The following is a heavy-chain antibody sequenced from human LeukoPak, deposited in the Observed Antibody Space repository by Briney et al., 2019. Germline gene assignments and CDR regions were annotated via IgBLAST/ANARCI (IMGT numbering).Heavy chain of an antibody. V-gene: IGHV4-59*01. Sequence: PSETLSLTCTVSGGSISSYYWSWIRQPPGKGLEWIGSIYFSGSTNYKPSLKSRVTISVDTSKKQFSLKLISLTAADTAKYYCARDYCSSTSCHAAKNWFDPWGQGTLVTVSS. J-gene: IGHJ5*02. CDR1: GGSISSYY. D-gene: IGHD2-2*01. CDR2: IYFSGST. CDR3: ARDYCSSTSCHAAKNWFDP.